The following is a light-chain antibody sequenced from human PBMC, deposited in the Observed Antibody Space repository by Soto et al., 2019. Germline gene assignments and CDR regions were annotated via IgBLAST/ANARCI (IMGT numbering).Light chain of an antibody. V-gene: IGKV1-5*03. CDR2: KAS. J-gene: IGKJ4*01. Sequence: DIQMTQSPSTLSASVGDRVTITCRASQSISSWLAWYQQKPGKAPKLLIYKASSLESGVPSRFSGSGSGTEFPLTISSLQPYDLSTYYYQQYNSYPSFGGGTKVEIK. CDR1: QSISSW. CDR3: QQYNSYPS.